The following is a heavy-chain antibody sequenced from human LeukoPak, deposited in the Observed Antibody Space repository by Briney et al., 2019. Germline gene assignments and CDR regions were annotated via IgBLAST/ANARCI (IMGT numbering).Heavy chain of an antibody. Sequence: PGGSLRLSCVASGFNFNMFWMGWVRQAPGKGLEWVSNIKQDGSVKFYVDSVSDRFAVFRDNARNSLYLQMNSLRVEDTAVYYCARLTWLVSSDVSQAGVEYVSRTGFEYWGQGALVTVST. CDR1: GFNFNMFW. V-gene: IGHV3-7*01. D-gene: IGHD2/OR15-2a*01. J-gene: IGHJ4*02. CDR2: IKQDGSVK. CDR3: ARLTWLVSSDVSQAGVEYVSRTGFEY.